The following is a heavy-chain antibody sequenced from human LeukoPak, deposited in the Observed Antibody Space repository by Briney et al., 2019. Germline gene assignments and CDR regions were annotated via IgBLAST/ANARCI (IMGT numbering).Heavy chain of an antibody. D-gene: IGHD2-15*01. J-gene: IGHJ5*02. CDR3: ARGRKGVVVVVAATGRYNWFDP. V-gene: IGHV4-39*07. CDR2: ISYSGTT. CDR1: GGSISSNSYY. Sequence: SETLSLTCTVSGGSISSNSYYWGWIRQPPGKGLEWIGSISYSGTTYYSPSLKSRVTISVDTSKNQFSLKLSSVTAADTAVYYCARGRKGVVVVVAATGRYNWFDPWGQGTLVTVSS.